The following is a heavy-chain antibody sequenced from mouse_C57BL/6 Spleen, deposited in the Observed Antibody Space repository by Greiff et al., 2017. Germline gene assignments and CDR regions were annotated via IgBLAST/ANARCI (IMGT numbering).Heavy chain of an antibody. CDR1: GFSLTSYG. CDR2: IWSGGST. D-gene: IGHD2-5*01. J-gene: IGHJ4*01. CDR3: ARISYSNYDLYYAMDY. V-gene: IGHV2-2*01. Sequence: QVQLQQSGPGLVQPSQSLSITCTVSGFSLTSYGVHWVRQSPGKGLEWLGVIWSGGSTDYNAAFISRLSISKDNSTSQVFFKMNSLQADDTAIYYCARISYSNYDLYYAMDYWGQGTSVTVSS.